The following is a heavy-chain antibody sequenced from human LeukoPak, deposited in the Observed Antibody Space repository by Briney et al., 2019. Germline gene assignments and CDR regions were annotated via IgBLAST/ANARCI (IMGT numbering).Heavy chain of an antibody. Sequence: SETLSLTCTVSGGSISSYYWSWLRQPAGKGLEWIGRIYTSGSTNYNPSLKSRVTMSVDTSKNQFSLKLSSVTAAGTAVYYCARVRTQPDYYMDVWGKGTTVTVSS. CDR2: IYTSGST. CDR1: GGSISSYY. J-gene: IGHJ6*03. CDR3: ARVRTQPDYYMDV. V-gene: IGHV4-4*07. D-gene: IGHD1-7*01.